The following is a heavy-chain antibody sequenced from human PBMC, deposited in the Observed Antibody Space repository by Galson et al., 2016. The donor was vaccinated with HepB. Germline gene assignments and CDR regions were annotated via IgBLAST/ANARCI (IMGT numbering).Heavy chain of an antibody. CDR2: IIPIFDTT. Sequence: SVKVSCKASGGIFNNFAINWVRQAPGQGLEWMGGIIPIFDTTNYAQKFQGRVTFTADKSTTTAYMDLSSLRSEDTAVYYCARGYNSGWVGDFDSWGQGTPVTVSS. CDR3: ARGYNSGWVGDFDS. V-gene: IGHV1-69*06. CDR1: GGIFNNFA. D-gene: IGHD6-19*01. J-gene: IGHJ4*02.